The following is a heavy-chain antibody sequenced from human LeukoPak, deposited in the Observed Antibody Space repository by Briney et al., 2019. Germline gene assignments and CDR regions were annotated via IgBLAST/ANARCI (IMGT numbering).Heavy chain of an antibody. CDR2: ISAYNGNT. Sequence: ASVKVSCKASGYSFTSYGISWVRQAPGQGLERMGWISAYNGNTNYAQKLQGRVTMTTDTSTSTAYVELRSLRSDDTAVYYCARVYYDFWSGYEYDVFDIWGQGTMVTVSS. V-gene: IGHV1-18*01. D-gene: IGHD3-3*01. CDR1: GYSFTSYG. CDR3: ARVYYDFWSGYEYDVFDI. J-gene: IGHJ3*02.